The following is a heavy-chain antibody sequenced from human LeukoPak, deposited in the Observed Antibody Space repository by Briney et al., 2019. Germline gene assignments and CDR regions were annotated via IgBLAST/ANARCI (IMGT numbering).Heavy chain of an antibody. CDR1: GFTFSSYA. V-gene: IGHV3-30-3*01. Sequence: PGGSLRLSCAASGFTFSSYAMHWVRQAPGKGLEWVAVISYDGSNKYYADSVKGRFTISRDNSKNTLYLQMNSLRAEDTAVYYCASGDTVTIAVSSVDYWGQGTLVTVSS. CDR3: ASGDTVTIAVSSVDY. D-gene: IGHD4-11*01. CDR2: ISYDGSNK. J-gene: IGHJ4*02.